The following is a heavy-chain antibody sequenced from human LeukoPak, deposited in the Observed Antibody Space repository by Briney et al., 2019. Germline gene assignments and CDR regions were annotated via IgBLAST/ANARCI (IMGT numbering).Heavy chain of an antibody. V-gene: IGHV4-38-2*02. D-gene: IGHD1-26*01. Sequence: SETLSLTCTVSGYSISSGYYWGWIRQPPGKGLEWIGSIYHSGSTYYNPSLKSRGTISVDTSKNQFSLKVRTVTAADTAVYFCARGMRRGSQIDYWGEGNLVT. CDR3: ARGMRRGSQIDY. J-gene: IGHJ4*02. CDR2: IYHSGST. CDR1: GYSISSGYY.